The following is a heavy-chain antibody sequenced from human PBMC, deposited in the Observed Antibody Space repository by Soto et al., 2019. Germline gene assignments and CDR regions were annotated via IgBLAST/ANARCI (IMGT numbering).Heavy chain of an antibody. Sequence: ASVKVSCKASGYTFTNYGITWVRQAPGQGLEWMGWISAYNGNTHYTQRLQGRVTMTTDTSTSTAYMELRGLRSDDTAVYYCARVRDIVGYFYYYMDVCGKGHTVTVSS. J-gene: IGHJ6*03. CDR3: ARVRDIVGYFYYYMDV. V-gene: IGHV1-18*01. CDR2: ISAYNGNT. CDR1: GYTFTNYG. D-gene: IGHD3-16*02.